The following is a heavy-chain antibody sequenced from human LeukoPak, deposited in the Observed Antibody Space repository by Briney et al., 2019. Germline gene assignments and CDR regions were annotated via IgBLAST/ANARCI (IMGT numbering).Heavy chain of an antibody. CDR1: GYSFSSYW. Sequence: GESLKISCKGSGYSFSSYWIGWVRQMPGKGLEWMGIIYPDNSGTRYSPSFQGQVTISADKSTSTAYLQWSSLKASDTAMYYCARAESYIWESRRYSYYFDYWGQGTLVTVSS. CDR3: ARAESYIWESRRYSYYFDY. J-gene: IGHJ4*03. D-gene: IGHD3-16*02. V-gene: IGHV5-51*01. CDR2: IYPDNSGT.